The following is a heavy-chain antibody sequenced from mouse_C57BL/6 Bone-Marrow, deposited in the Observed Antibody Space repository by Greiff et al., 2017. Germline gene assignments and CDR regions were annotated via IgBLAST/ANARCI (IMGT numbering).Heavy chain of an antibody. D-gene: IGHD1-1*01. CDR3: TRLLRSSWFAY. CDR1: GYTFTDYE. V-gene: IGHV1-15*01. J-gene: IGHJ3*01. CDR2: IDPETGGN. Sequence: VQLQQSGAELVRPGASVTLSCKASGYTFTDYEMHWVKQTPVHGLEWIGAIDPETGGNAYNQKFKGKAILTADKSSSTAYMELRSLTSEDSAVYYCTRLLRSSWFAYWGQGTLVTVSA.